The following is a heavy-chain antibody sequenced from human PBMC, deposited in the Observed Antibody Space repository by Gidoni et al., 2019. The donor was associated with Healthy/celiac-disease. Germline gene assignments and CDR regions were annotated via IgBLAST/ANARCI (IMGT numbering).Heavy chain of an antibody. J-gene: IGHJ3*02. Sequence: EVQLVESGGGLVQPGRSLRLSCAASGFTFDDYAMHWVRQAPGKGLEWVSGISWNSGSIGYADSVKGRFTISRDNAKNSLYLQMNSLRAEDTALYYCAKDRGTMIVFDAFDIWGQGTMVTVSS. CDR1: GFTFDDYA. CDR3: AKDRGTMIVFDAFDI. V-gene: IGHV3-9*01. D-gene: IGHD3-22*01. CDR2: ISWNSGSI.